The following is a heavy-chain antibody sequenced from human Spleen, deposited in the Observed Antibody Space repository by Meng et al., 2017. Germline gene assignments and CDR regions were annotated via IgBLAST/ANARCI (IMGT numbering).Heavy chain of an antibody. Sequence: GESLKISCAASGFPFKNYAMSWVRQASGKGLEWVGRISSKANSYATEYAESVQGRFTLNRDDSKNTAYLQLNSLKTEDTAVYYYTRRIGTPGMEVWGQGTTVTVSS. V-gene: IGHV3-73*01. D-gene: IGHD1-1*01. J-gene: IGHJ6*02. CDR2: ISSKANSYAT. CDR1: GFPFKNYA. CDR3: TRRIGTPGMEV.